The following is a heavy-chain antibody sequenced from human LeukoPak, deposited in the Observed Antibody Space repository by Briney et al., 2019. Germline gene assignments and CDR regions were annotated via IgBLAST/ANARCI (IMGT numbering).Heavy chain of an antibody. J-gene: IGHJ6*04. D-gene: IGHD3-10*02. CDR3: AELGITMIGGV. V-gene: IGHV3-48*03. CDR2: ISSSGSTI. CDR1: GFTFSSYE. Sequence: GGTLRLSCAASGFTFSSYEMNWVRQAPGRGLEWVSYISSSGSTIYYADSVKGRFTISRDNANNSLYLQMNSLRAEDTAVYYCAELGITMIGGVWGKGTTVTISS.